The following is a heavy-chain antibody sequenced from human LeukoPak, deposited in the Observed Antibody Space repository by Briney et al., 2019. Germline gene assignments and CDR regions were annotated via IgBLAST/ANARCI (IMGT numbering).Heavy chain of an antibody. CDR2: INHSGST. D-gene: IGHD6-19*01. CDR1: GGSLSGYY. CDR3: ATSRIAVAGTGDYGMDV. J-gene: IGHJ6*02. Sequence: SETLSLTCAVYGGSLSGYYWSWIRQPPGKGREWIGEINHSGSTNYNPSLKSRVTISVDTSKDQFSLKLSSVTAADTAVYYCATSRIAVAGTGDYGMDVWGQGTTVTVSS. V-gene: IGHV4-34*01.